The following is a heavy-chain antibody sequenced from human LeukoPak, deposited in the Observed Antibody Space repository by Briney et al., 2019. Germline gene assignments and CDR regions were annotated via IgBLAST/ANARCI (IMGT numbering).Heavy chain of an antibody. D-gene: IGHD2-21*01. CDR3: AREYSRSVVAGSRPDY. J-gene: IGHJ4*02. CDR2: IYYRGTT. CDR1: GDSISSSSYY. V-gene: IGHV4-39*02. Sequence: KSSETLSPTCTVSGDSISSSSYYWGWIRQPPGKGLEWIGSIYYRGTTYYNTSLKCRVTITVDTSNNQFSLKSNSVTAADTAVYFCAREYSRSVVAGSRPDYWGQGLLVAVSS.